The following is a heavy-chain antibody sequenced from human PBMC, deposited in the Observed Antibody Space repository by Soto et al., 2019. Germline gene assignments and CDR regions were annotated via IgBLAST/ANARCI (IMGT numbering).Heavy chain of an antibody. V-gene: IGHV1-2*04. CDR2: INPNSGGT. D-gene: IGHD1-26*01. Sequence: ASVKVSCKASGYTFTGYYMHWVRQAPGQGLEWMGWINPNSGGTNYAQKFQGWVTMTRDTSISTAYMELSRLRSDDTAVYYCARARLGKVGATSRYYYYGMDVWGQGTTVTVSS. CDR1: GYTFTGYY. J-gene: IGHJ6*02. CDR3: ARARLGKVGATSRYYYYGMDV.